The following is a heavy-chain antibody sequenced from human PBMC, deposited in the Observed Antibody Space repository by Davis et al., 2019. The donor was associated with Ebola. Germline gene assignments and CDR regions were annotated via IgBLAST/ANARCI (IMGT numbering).Heavy chain of an antibody. D-gene: IGHD3-10*01. CDR1: GGTFSSYA. V-gene: IGHV1-69*13. J-gene: IGHJ6*02. Sequence: AASVKVSCKASGGTFSSYAISWVRQAPGQGLEWMGGIIPIFGTANYAQKFQGRVTITADESTSTAYMELSSLRSEDTAVYYCARDASAYYGSDYGMDVWGQGTTVTVSS. CDR3: ARDASAYYGSDYGMDV. CDR2: IIPIFGTA.